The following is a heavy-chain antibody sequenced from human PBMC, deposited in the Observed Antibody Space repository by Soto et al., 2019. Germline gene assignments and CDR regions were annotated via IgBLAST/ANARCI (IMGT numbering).Heavy chain of an antibody. CDR2: IIPIFGTA. CDR1: GYTFTSYG. J-gene: IGHJ3*02. Sequence: SVKVSGKASGYTFTSYGISWVRQAPGQGLEWMGGIIPIFGTANYAQKFQGRVTITADESTSTAYMELSSLRSEDTAVYYCARGLYYDFWSGYYRGGTFDIWGQGTMVT. V-gene: IGHV1-69*13. CDR3: ARGLYYDFWSGYYRGGTFDI. D-gene: IGHD3-3*01.